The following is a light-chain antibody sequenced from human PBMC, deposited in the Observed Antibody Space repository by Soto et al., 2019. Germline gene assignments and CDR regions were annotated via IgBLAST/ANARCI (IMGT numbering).Light chain of an antibody. CDR2: EGT. CDR1: SSDVGSYNL. CDR3: CSYAGSRIVV. V-gene: IGLV2-23*01. Sequence: QSALTQPASVSGSPGQSIAISCTGTSSDVGSYNLVSWYQHHPGKAPKLMIYEGTKRPSGVSDRFSGSKSGNTASLTISGLQAEDEADYYCCSYAGSRIVVFGGGTKVTVL. J-gene: IGLJ2*01.